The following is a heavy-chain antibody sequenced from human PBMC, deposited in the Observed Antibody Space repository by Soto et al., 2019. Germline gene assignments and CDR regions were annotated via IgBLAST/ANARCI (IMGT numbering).Heavy chain of an antibody. Sequence: SSETLSLTCTVSGGSISSSSYYWGWIRQPPGKGLEWIGSIYYSGSTYYNPSLKSRVTISVDTSKNQFSLKLSSVTAADTAVYYCARHKVGRFDYWGQGTLVTVSS. D-gene: IGHD2-2*01. J-gene: IGHJ4*02. CDR2: IYYSGST. CDR3: ARHKVGRFDY. V-gene: IGHV4-39*01. CDR1: GGSISSSSYY.